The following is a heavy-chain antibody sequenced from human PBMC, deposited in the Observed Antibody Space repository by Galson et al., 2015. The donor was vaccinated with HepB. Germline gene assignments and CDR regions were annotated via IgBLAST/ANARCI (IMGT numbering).Heavy chain of an antibody. CDR1: GFTFSDYA. D-gene: IGHD4-17*01. CDR3: ANRDYGAGGDDY. J-gene: IGHJ4*02. Sequence: SLRLSCAASGFTFSDYAMNWVRQAPGKGLEWVSAISTGGASTYYADSVKGRFTISRDNSKNTLYLHMNSLRADDTALYYCANRDYGAGGDDYWGQGTLVTVSS. V-gene: IGHV3-23*01. CDR2: ISTGGAST.